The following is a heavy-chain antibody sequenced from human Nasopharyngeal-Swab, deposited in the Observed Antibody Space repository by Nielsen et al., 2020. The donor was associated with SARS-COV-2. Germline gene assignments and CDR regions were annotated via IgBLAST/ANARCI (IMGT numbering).Heavy chain of an antibody. V-gene: IGHV3-43D*04. CDR1: GFTFDDYA. Sequence: GESLTISCAASGFTFDDYAMRWVRQAPGKGLEWVSLISWDGGGTYYADSVKGRFTISRDNSKNSLYLQMNSLRAEDTALYYCAKDMVLVDIVVVPAAMPDYWGQGTLVTVSS. CDR3: AKDMVLVDIVVVPAAMPDY. CDR2: ISWDGGGT. D-gene: IGHD2-2*01. J-gene: IGHJ4*02.